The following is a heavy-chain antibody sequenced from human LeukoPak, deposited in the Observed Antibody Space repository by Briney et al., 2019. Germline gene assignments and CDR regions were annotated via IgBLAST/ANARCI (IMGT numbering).Heavy chain of an antibody. CDR3: AKDSQVTTGLD. Sequence: GGSLRLSCAASGFTFSSYWMHWVRQAPGKGLEWVAFIWYDGSNKYYAESVKGRFTISRDNSKNTLYLQMNSLRGEDTAVYYCAKDSQVTTGLDWGQGTLVTVSS. V-gene: IGHV3-30*02. CDR2: IWYDGSNK. CDR1: GFTFSSYW. J-gene: IGHJ4*02. D-gene: IGHD4-17*01.